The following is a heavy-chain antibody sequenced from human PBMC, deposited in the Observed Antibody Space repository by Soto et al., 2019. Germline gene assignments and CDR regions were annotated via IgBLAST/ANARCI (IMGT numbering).Heavy chain of an antibody. CDR3: ARDGSTETTNYHYAMDV. CDR2: IHSGGSRI. Sequence: GSLRLSCASSRFTFSTYHMNWVRHAPGKGLEWVSYIHSGGSRIYYADSVKGRFTISRDNAKNSLFLQMNSLRAEDTAVYYCARDGSTETTNYHYAMDVWGQGTTVTVSS. D-gene: IGHD4-17*01. CDR1: RFTFSTYH. J-gene: IGHJ6*02. V-gene: IGHV3-48*03.